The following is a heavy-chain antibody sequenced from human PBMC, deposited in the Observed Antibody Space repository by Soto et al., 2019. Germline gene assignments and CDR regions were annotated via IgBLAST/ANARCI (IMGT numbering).Heavy chain of an antibody. D-gene: IGHD6-6*01. CDR1: GFSFTGYY. CDR2: INAHSGGT. J-gene: IGHJ5*02. CDR3: AKDLTRQLAYWLDP. V-gene: IGHV1-2*02. Sequence: ASVKVSCKASGFSFTGYYIHWLRQAPGQGLEWMGWINAHSGGTEYAQKFQGRVTLARDTSISTAYMTLSSLRSDDTAIYYCAKDLTRQLAYWLDPWGQGTQVTVSS.